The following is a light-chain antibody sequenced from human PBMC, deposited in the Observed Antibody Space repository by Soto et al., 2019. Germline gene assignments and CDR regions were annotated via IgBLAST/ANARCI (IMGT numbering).Light chain of an antibody. Sequence: SYELTQPPSVSVSPGQTASITCSGDKLGDKYACWYQQKPGQSPVLVIYQDSKRPSGIPERFSGSNSGNTATLTISGTQAMDEADYYFQAWDGSTAVVFGGGTKLTVL. CDR1: KLGDKY. V-gene: IGLV3-1*01. CDR2: QDS. CDR3: QAWDGSTAVV. J-gene: IGLJ2*01.